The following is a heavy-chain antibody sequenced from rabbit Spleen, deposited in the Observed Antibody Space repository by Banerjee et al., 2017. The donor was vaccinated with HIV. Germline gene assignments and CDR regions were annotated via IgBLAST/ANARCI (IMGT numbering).Heavy chain of an antibody. D-gene: IGHD1-1*01. CDR2: IYGGSAGST. CDR1: GFSFSDSYY. Sequence: QSLEESGGGLVKPGASLTLTCTSSGFSFSDSYYMCWVRQAPGKGPEWIACIYGGSAGSTYYASWAKGRFTISKTSSTTVTLQMTRLTAADTATYFCARDTSSSFSSYGMDLWGPGTLVTVS. J-gene: IGHJ6*01. CDR3: ARDTSSSFSSYGMDL. V-gene: IGHV1S40*01.